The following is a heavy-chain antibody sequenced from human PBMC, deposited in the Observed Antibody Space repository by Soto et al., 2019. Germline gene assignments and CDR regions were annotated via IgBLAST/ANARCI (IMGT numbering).Heavy chain of an antibody. Sequence: GSLRLSCEGSAFGLSGYSVNWVRKAPAKGLEGVSFISSSGNTIYYADSVKGRFTVSRDKARNSVSLEISSLRGDDTAVYYCARIDHYELMHVWGQGTTVTVSS. CDR2: ISSSGNTI. V-gene: IGHV3-48*01. J-gene: IGHJ6*02. CDR3: ARIDHYELMHV. CDR1: AFGLSGYS. D-gene: IGHD3-22*01.